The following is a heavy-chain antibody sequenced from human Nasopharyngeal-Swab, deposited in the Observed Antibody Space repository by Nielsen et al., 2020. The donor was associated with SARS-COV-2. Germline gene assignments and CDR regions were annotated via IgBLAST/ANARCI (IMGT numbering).Heavy chain of an antibody. J-gene: IGHJ5*02. V-gene: IGHV4-39*01. CDR2: FSYSGTT. CDR1: GDSISSNSYY. D-gene: IGHD3-22*01. CDR3: ASYYYDSSDYSYWSDP. Sequence: ESLKISCTVSGDSISSNSYYWGWIRQSPGKGLEWIGSFSYSGTTYFNPSLKSRVTISVDTSKNQFSVKLSSVTAADTAVYYCASYYYDSSDYSYWSDPWGQGTLVTVSS.